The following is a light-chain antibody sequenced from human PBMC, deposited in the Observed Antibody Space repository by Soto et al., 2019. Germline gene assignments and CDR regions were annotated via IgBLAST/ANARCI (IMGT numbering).Light chain of an antibody. CDR1: QGISSI. J-gene: IGKJ3*01. CDR2: DAS. Sequence: IQLTQSPASLSASVGDRVTLSCRASQGISSILAWYQQKPGKAPKLLIYDASTLQTGGPSRFSGSGSGTDFTLTISSLQPEDFATYYCQQLTSFPIPFGPGTKVDIK. CDR3: QQLTSFPIP. V-gene: IGKV1-9*01.